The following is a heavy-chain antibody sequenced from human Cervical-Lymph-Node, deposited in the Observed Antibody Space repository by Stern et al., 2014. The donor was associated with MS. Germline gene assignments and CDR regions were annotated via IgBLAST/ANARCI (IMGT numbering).Heavy chain of an antibody. J-gene: IGHJ4*02. CDR1: GFTFSSYT. CDR3: ANGSPLNS. CDR2: INTKSTYI. D-gene: IGHD1-26*01. Sequence: VQLVESGGGLVKPGGALRLSCAASGFTFSSYTMNWVRQAPGKGLEWVSSINTKSTYIYYADSMKGRFTVSRDNSKNSPYLQMRRLGGDATVLYSFANGSPLNSWGRGSLITVSS. V-gene: IGHV3-21*06.